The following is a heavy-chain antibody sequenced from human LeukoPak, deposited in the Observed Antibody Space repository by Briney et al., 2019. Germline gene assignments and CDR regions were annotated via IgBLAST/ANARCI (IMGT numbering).Heavy chain of an antibody. CDR1: GYSFTSYW. CDR3: ASGRDCSSTSCYRNYYYYYMDV. CDR2: IIPIFGTA. J-gene: IGHJ6*03. Sequence: KISCKGSGYSFTSYWIGWVRQMPGKGLEWMGIIPIFGTANYAQKFQGRVTITADESTSTAYMELSSLRSEDTAVYYCASGRDCSSTSCYRNYYYYYMDVWGKGTTVTVPS. D-gene: IGHD2-2*02. V-gene: IGHV1-69*01.